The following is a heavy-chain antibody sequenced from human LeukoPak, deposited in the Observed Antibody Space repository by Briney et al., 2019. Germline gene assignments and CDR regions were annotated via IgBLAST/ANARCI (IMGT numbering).Heavy chain of an antibody. Sequence: ASENVSCKAAVYTFTGYYMHWVRQAPGPGLEWMGWINPNGRGTNYAQKFQGRVIMTRDTSIITAYMELSRLRSDDTVVYYCAIGLDIVVVPAAEQFGMAVGARGTTVTVS. CDR2: INPNGRGT. J-gene: IGHJ6*01. CDR3: AIGLDIVVVPAAEQFGMAV. D-gene: IGHD2-2*01. CDR1: VYTFTGYY. V-gene: IGHV1-2*02.